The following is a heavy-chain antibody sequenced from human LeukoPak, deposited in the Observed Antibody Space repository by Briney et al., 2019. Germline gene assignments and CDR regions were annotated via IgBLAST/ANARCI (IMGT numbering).Heavy chain of an antibody. D-gene: IGHD3-22*01. J-gene: IGHJ6*03. V-gene: IGHV3-53*01. CDR1: GFTVSSNY. CDR2: LYSGGST. Sequence: GGSLRLSCAASGFTVSSNYMSWVRQAPGKGLEWVSVLYSGGSTYYADSVKGRFTISRDNSKNTLYLQMNSLRAEDTAVYYCARDADSSGYYYYMDVWGKGTTVTVSS. CDR3: ARDADSSGYYYYMDV.